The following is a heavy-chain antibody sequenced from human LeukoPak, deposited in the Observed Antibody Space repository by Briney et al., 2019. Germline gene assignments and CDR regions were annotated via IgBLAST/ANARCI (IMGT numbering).Heavy chain of an antibody. V-gene: IGHV4-61*08. CDR2: IYYSGST. J-gene: IGHJ4*02. CDR1: GGSISGGGYY. D-gene: IGHD3-22*01. CDR3: ARDSDSSGFIDY. Sequence: SQTLSLTCTVSGGSISGGGYYWSWIRQPPGKGLEWIGYIYYSGSTNYNPSLKSRVTISVDTSKNQFSLKLSSVTAADTAVYYCARDSDSSGFIDYWGQGTLVTVSS.